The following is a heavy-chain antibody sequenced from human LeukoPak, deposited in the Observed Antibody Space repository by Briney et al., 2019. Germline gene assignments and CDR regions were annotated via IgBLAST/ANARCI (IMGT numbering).Heavy chain of an antibody. CDR1: GYTFTSYD. CDR3: AKADCSVISCYVKDF. Sequence: GASVKVSCKASGYTFTSYDINWVRQATGQGLEWMGWMNPNSGNTGHVQKFQGRVTMTRDTSIGAAYMELSSLTSEDTAVYYCAKADCSVISCYVKDFWGQGTLVTVSS. D-gene: IGHD2-15*01. CDR2: MNPNSGNT. V-gene: IGHV1-8*02. J-gene: IGHJ4*02.